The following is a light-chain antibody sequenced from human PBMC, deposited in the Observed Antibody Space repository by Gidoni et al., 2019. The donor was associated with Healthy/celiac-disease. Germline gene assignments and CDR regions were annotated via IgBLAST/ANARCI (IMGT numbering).Light chain of an antibody. CDR3: QAWDSSTSNVV. CDR2: QDS. V-gene: IGLV3-1*01. CDR1: KLGDKY. J-gene: IGLJ2*01. Sequence: SYELTQPPSLSVSPGQTASITCSGDKLGDKYACWYQQKPGQSPVLVIYQDSKRPSGIPERFSGSNSGNTATLTISRTQAMDEADYYCQAWDSSTSNVVFGGGTKLTVL.